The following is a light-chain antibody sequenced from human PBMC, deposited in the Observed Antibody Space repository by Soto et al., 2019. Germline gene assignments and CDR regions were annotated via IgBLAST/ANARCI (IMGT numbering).Light chain of an antibody. CDR1: QSISRY. Sequence: DSEMTRSPSSLSASVGDRCAITCRASQSISRYLNWYQQKPGKAPXLLIYAASSLESGVPSRFSCRGSGTDVTLTISSLQTEDFATYYCHQSYRAPYTFGQVT. CDR2: AAS. CDR3: HQSYRAPYT. V-gene: IGKV1-39*01. J-gene: IGKJ2*01.